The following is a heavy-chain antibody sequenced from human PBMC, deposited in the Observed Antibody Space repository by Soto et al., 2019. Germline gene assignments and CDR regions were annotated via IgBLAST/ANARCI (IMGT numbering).Heavy chain of an antibody. Sequence: QVQLQQWGAGLLKPSETLSLTCAVYGGSFSGYYWSWIRQPPGKGLEWIGEINHSGSTNYNPSLKRRARLSGDRSTHRSSLKLSSVTAADTAVYYCARGGVVVPAALFDYWGQGTLVTVSS. J-gene: IGHJ4*02. CDR2: INHSGST. V-gene: IGHV4-34*01. CDR3: ARGGVVVPAALFDY. D-gene: IGHD2-2*01. CDR1: GGSFSGYY.